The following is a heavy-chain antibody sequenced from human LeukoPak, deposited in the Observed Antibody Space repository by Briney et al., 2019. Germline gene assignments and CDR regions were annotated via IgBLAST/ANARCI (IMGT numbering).Heavy chain of an antibody. CDR2: INNDGSTT. Sequence: PGGSLRLSCAASGFTFSSYWMHWVRQAPGQGLVWVSRINNDGSTTNYADSVKGRFTISRDNAKNTLYLQVNSLRAEDTAVYYCAREAAGHDYWGQGTLVTVSS. D-gene: IGHD2-15*01. CDR3: AREAAGHDY. V-gene: IGHV3-74*01. CDR1: GFTFSSYW. J-gene: IGHJ4*02.